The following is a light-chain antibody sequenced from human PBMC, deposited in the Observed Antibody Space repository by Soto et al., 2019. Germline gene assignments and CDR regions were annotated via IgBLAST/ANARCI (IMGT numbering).Light chain of an antibody. Sequence: DIQMTQSPSSLSASVGDRITITCRASQTISNYLNWYQQQPGKAPKLLIYAASSLQSGVPSRFSGSGSGTDFTLTISSLQPEDFATYYCQQSYSMPRTFGQGTKVDIK. J-gene: IGKJ1*01. V-gene: IGKV1-39*01. CDR2: AAS. CDR3: QQSYSMPRT. CDR1: QTISNY.